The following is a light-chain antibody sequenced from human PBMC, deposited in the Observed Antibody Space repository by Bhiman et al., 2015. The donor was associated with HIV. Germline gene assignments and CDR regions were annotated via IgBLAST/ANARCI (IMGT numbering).Light chain of an antibody. CDR3: SSYTSTSTPRV. CDR1: SSDVGAYNY. J-gene: IGLJ1*01. CDR2: DVS. V-gene: IGLV2-14*03. Sequence: QSALTQPASVSGSPGQSITISCTGSSSDVGAYNYVSWYQQHPGKAPKLMIYDVSDRPSGVSNRFSGSKSGNTASLTISGLQAEDEADYYCSSYTSTSTPRVFGAGTKVTVL.